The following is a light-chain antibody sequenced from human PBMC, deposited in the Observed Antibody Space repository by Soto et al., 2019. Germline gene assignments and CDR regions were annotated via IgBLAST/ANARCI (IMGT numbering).Light chain of an antibody. J-gene: IGKJ4*01. CDR1: QYINTR. V-gene: IGKV3-11*01. Sequence: EVVLTRPPATLSSFPRDRVTLSCRASQYINTRLAWYQHRPGQSPRLLIHGASNRATGIPARFSGSGSGTDFTLTISSLEPEDFAAYYCQQLGNGPPLTFGGGTKVDIK. CDR3: QQLGNGPPLT. CDR2: GAS.